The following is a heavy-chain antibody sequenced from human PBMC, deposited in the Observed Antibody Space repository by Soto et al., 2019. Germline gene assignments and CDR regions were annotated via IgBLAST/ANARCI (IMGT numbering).Heavy chain of an antibody. J-gene: IGHJ4*02. V-gene: IGHV3-23*01. CDR2: ISGSGGST. CDR3: AKVRRDGYNLGFDY. D-gene: IGHD5-12*01. Sequence: GGSLRLSCAASGFTFSNYWMSWVRQAPGKGLEWVSAISGSGGSTYYADSVKGRFTISRDNSKNTLYLQMNSLRAEDTAVYYCAKVRRDGYNLGFDYWGQGTLVTVSS. CDR1: GFTFSNYW.